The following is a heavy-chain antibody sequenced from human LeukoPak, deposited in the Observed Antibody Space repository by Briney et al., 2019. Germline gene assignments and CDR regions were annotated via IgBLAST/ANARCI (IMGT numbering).Heavy chain of an antibody. CDR1: GFTFSSYV. D-gene: IGHD6-19*01. J-gene: IGHJ4*02. CDR2: ISSSSSYI. CDR3: ARDKSSGWYFDY. V-gene: IGHV3-21*01. Sequence: GGSLRLSCAASGFTFSSYVMSWVRRAPGKGLEWVSSISSSSSYIYYADSVKGRFTISRDNAKNSLYLQMNSLRAEDTAVYYCARDKSSGWYFDYWGQGTLVTVSS.